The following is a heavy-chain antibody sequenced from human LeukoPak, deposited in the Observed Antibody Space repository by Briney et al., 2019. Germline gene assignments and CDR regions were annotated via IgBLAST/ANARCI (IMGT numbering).Heavy chain of an antibody. CDR1: GYTFTSYD. Sequence: ASVKVSCKASGYTFTSYDINWVRQATGQGLEWMGWMNPNSGGTNYAQKFQGRVTMTRDTSISTAYMELSRLKSDDTAVYYCASCRAAEGNYYYYGMDVWGQGTTVTVSS. J-gene: IGHJ6*02. CDR3: ASCRAAEGNYYYYGMDV. V-gene: IGHV1-2*02. CDR2: MNPNSGGT. D-gene: IGHD2-15*01.